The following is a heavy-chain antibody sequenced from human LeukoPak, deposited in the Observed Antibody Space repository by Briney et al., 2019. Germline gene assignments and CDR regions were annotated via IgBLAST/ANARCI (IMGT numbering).Heavy chain of an antibody. CDR1: GYTFTGYY. J-gene: IGHJ5*02. CDR2: IIPIFGTA. V-gene: IGHV1-69*05. Sequence: ASVKVSCKASGYTFTGYYMHWVRQAPGQGLEWMGGIIPIFGTANYAQKFQGRVTITTDESTSTAYMELSSLRSEDTAVYYCARLNPGGSWYNWFDPWGQGTLVTVSS. D-gene: IGHD6-13*01. CDR3: ARLNPGGSWYNWFDP.